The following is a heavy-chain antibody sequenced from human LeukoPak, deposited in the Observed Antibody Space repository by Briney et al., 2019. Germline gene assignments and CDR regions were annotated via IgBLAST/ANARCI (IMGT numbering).Heavy chain of an antibody. J-gene: IGHJ4*02. CDR2: ISGSGGST. CDR1: GFTFSSYA. CDR3: ARWKYSNYIYYFDY. V-gene: IGHV3-23*01. Sequence: PGGSLRLSCAASGFTFSSYAMSWVRQAPGKGLEWVSGISGSGGSTYYADSVKGRFTISRDNSKNTLYLQMSSLRAEDTAVYYCARWKYSNYIYYFDYWGQGTLVTVSS. D-gene: IGHD4-11*01.